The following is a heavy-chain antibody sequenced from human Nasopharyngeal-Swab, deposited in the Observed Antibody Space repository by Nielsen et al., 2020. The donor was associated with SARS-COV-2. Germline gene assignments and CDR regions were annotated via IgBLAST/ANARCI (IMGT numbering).Heavy chain of an antibody. J-gene: IGHJ3*02. CDR2: LNPNSGGT. CDR1: GYSFTGYY. Sequence: ASVKVSCKASGYSFTGYYLHWVRRAPGQGPEWVGSLNPNSGGTNYAQKFQGRVTLTLDTSINTAYMDLTSLRSDDTAVYYCAREIYYGSGSYYVDDAFDIWGQGTMVTVSS. CDR3: AREIYYGSGSYYVDDAFDI. V-gene: IGHV1-2*02. D-gene: IGHD3-10*01.